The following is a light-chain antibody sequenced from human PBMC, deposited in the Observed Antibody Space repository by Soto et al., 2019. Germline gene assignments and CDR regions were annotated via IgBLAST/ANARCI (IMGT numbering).Light chain of an antibody. CDR3: QQFHNLPWT. CDR2: DAA. Sequence: DIQMTQSPSSLSTSVGDRVTITCQASQDINHYLNWYQQKTGKAPKLLIYDAANLETGVPSKFTGSGSATDFIFTISRLQPEDIATYYCQQFHNLPWTFGQGTKVEIE. J-gene: IGKJ1*01. V-gene: IGKV1-33*01. CDR1: QDINHY.